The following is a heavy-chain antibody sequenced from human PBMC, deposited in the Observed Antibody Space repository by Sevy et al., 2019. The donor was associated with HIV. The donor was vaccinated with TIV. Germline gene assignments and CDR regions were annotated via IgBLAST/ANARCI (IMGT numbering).Heavy chain of an antibody. Sequence: ASVKVSCKASGYTFTSYAMHWVRQAPGQRLEWMGWINAGNGNTKYSQKFQGRVTITRDTSASTAYMELSSLGSEDTVVYYCARETIGSGSYYLYYYYGMDVWGQGTTVTVSS. J-gene: IGHJ6*02. CDR2: INAGNGNT. CDR1: GYTFTSYA. CDR3: ARETIGSGSYYLYYYYGMDV. D-gene: IGHD3-10*01. V-gene: IGHV1-3*01.